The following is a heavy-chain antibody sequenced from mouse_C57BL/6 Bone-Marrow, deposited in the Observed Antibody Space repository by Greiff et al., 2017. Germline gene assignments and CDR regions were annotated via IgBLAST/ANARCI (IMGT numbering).Heavy chain of an antibody. Sequence: VQLQQSGAELVRPGASVKLSCKASGYTFTSYGISWVKQRTGQGLEWIGEIYPRSGNTYYNEKFKGKATLTADKSSSTAYMELRSLTSEDSAVYFCARGGVDGGGFAYWGQGNVITVSA. CDR2: IYPRSGNT. J-gene: IGHJ3*01. D-gene: IGHD1-1*01. CDR3: ARGGVDGGGFAY. V-gene: IGHV1-81*01. CDR1: GYTFTSYG.